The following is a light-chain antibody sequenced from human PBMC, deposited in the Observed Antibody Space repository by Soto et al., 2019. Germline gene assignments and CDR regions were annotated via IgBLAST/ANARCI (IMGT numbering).Light chain of an antibody. Sequence: QMTQSPSTLSASIGDRVTITCRASETINNWLAWYQHKPGKAPKLLIYDASSLASGVPSRFSGGASGTEFTLTISSLQPDDFATYYCQEYTSYSSTFGQGTKVEI. CDR3: QEYTSYSST. V-gene: IGKV1-5*01. CDR2: DAS. J-gene: IGKJ1*01. CDR1: ETINNW.